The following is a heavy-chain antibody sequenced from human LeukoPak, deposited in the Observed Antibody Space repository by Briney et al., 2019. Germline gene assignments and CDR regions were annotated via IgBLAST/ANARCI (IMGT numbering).Heavy chain of an antibody. CDR1: GFTFSSYL. Sequence: GGSLRLSCAASGFTFSSYLMSWVRQAPGKGLEWLANIKQDGSEKYYVDSVKGRFTISRDNAKNSLYLQMNSLRAEDTAVYYCGEGWYGWGQGTLVTVSS. CDR3: GEGWYG. V-gene: IGHV3-7*03. CDR2: IKQDGSEK. J-gene: IGHJ4*02. D-gene: IGHD6-19*01.